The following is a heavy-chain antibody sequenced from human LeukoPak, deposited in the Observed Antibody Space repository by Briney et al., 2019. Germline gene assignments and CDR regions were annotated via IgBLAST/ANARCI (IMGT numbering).Heavy chain of an antibody. Sequence: PGGSLRLSCAASGFTSGNYSMSWVRQAPGKGLEWVSGINWNGGSTGYADSVEGRFTIFRDNAKNSQYLQMNSLRVEDTALYYCARAQTYGDSRLLLDYWGQGTLVTVSS. V-gene: IGHV3-20*04. CDR3: ARAQTYGDSRLLLDY. J-gene: IGHJ4*02. CDR2: INWNGGST. CDR1: GFTSGNYS. D-gene: IGHD4-17*01.